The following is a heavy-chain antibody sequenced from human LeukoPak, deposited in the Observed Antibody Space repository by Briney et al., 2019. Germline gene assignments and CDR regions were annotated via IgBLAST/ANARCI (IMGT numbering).Heavy chain of an antibody. J-gene: IGHJ4*02. CDR2: IKEDGSEK. V-gene: IGHV3-7*05. CDR1: GFTFSNYG. CDR3: ARTTTGDY. D-gene: IGHD1-7*01. Sequence: GGSLRLSCATSGFTFSNYGMHWVRQAPGKGLEWVANIKEDGSEKYYVDSVKGRFSISRDNAKNSPYLQMNSLRVEDTAVYYCARTTTGDYWGQGTLVTVSS.